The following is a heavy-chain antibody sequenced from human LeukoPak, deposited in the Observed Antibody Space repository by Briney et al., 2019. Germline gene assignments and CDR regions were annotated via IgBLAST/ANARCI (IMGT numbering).Heavy chain of an antibody. D-gene: IGHD3-10*01. CDR2: IYTSGST. V-gene: IGHV4-4*07. CDR3: ARGGRITMVRGVTSSLAFDI. CDR1: GGSISSYY. J-gene: IGHJ3*02. Sequence: SETLSLTCTVSGGSISSYYWSWIRQPAGKGLEWIGRIYTSGSTNYNPSLKSRVTMSVDTSKNQFSLKLSSVTAADTAVYYCARGGRITMVRGVTSSLAFDIWGQGTMVTVSS.